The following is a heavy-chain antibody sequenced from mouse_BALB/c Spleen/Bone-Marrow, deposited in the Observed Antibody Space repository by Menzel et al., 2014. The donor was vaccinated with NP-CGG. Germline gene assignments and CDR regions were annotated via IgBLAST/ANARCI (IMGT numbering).Heavy chain of an antibody. J-gene: IGHJ2*01. CDR3: ARSYGSSPFDY. CDR1: GFNIKDTY. D-gene: IGHD1-1*01. Sequence: DVKLVESGAELVKPGASVKLSCTASGFNIKDTYMHWVKQRPEQGLEWIGRIDPANGNTKYDPKFQGKATITADTSSNTAYLQFSSLTSEDTAVYYCARSYGSSPFDYWGQGTTLTVSS. V-gene: IGHV14-3*02. CDR2: IDPANGNT.